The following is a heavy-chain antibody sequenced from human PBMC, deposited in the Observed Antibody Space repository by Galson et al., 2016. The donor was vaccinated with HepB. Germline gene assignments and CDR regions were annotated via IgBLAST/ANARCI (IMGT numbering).Heavy chain of an antibody. CDR1: GFTFDDYG. V-gene: IGHV3-9*01. CDR2: LSWNSANI. Sequence: SLRLSCAASGFTFDDYGMHWVRRAPGKGLEWVSGLSWNSANIAYADSVKGRFTISRDNAKNSVYLQMNSLRTEDTALYYCAKHSSIGERKDGLDVWGQGTTVTVSS. J-gene: IGHJ6*02. D-gene: IGHD5-18*01. CDR3: AKHSSIGERKDGLDV.